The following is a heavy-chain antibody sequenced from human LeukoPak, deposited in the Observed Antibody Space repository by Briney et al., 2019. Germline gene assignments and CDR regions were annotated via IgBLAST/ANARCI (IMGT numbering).Heavy chain of an antibody. Sequence: PSETLSLTCTVSGGSISSSGYYWSWIRQHPGKGLEWIGYIYYTGSTNYNPSLKSRLTISVDTSKNHFSLRLSSVTAADTAVYYCALRRCSSTSCYYYWGQGTLVTVSS. CDR1: GGSISSSGYY. J-gene: IGHJ4*02. CDR3: ALRRCSSTSCYYY. V-gene: IGHV4-31*03. D-gene: IGHD2-2*01. CDR2: IYYTGST.